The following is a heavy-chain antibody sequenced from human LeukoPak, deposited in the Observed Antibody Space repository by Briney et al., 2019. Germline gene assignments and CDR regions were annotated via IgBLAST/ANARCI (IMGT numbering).Heavy chain of an antibody. CDR1: GFTVSSNY. J-gene: IGHJ4*02. D-gene: IGHD3-10*01. CDR3: ARGGRAD. CDR2: IYSSGNT. V-gene: IGHV3-66*01. Sequence: GGSLRLSCAASGFTVSSNYMSWVRQAPGKGLEWVSVIYSSGNTYYADSVKGRFVISRDNSKNTLYLQMNSLRGEDAAVYYCARGGRADWGQGTLVTVSS.